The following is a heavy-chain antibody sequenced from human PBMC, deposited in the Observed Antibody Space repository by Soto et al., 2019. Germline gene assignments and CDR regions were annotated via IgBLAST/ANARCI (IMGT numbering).Heavy chain of an antibody. D-gene: IGHD3-10*01. CDR1: GGSISSGGYY. CDR2: IYYSGST. CDR3: ARDGGDGSGSYVYYYYGMDV. J-gene: IGHJ6*02. V-gene: IGHV4-31*03. Sequence: SETLSLTCTVSGGSISSGGYYWSWIRQHPGKGLEWIGYIYYSGSTYYNPSLKSRVTISVDTSKNQFSLKLSSVTAADTAVYYCARDGGDGSGSYVYYYYGMDVWGQGTTVTVS.